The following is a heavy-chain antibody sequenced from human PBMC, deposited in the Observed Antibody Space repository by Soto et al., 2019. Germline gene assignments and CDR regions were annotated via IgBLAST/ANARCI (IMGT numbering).Heavy chain of an antibody. D-gene: IGHD3-22*01. Sequence: QITLKESGPTLVKPAQTLTLTCTFSGFSLSTTGVAVGWIRQPPGKALEWLALIYWDDDKRYSPSLKSRLTTPEXXSXDQVVLRMTNMDPVDTATYYCADRLTCPYYYDGSDYPHVFDIWGQGTRVIVSP. V-gene: IGHV2-5*02. J-gene: IGHJ3*02. CDR2: IYWDDDK. CDR3: ADRLTCPYYYDGSDYPHVFDI. CDR1: GFSLSTTGVA.